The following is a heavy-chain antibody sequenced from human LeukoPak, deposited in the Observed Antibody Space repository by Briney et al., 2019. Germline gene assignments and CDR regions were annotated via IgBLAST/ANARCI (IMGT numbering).Heavy chain of an antibody. CDR1: GGSISSYY. CDR2: IYYSGST. Sequence: SETLSLTCTVSGGSISSYYWSWIRQPPGKGLERIGYIYYSGSTNYNPSLKSRVTISVDTSKNQFSLKLSSVTAADTAVYYCATYSSSWYGWEFDYWGQGTLVTVSS. V-gene: IGHV4-59*01. D-gene: IGHD6-13*01. CDR3: ATYSSSWYGWEFDY. J-gene: IGHJ4*02.